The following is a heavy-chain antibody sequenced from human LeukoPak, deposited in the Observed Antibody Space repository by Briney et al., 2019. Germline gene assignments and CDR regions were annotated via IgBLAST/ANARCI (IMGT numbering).Heavy chain of an antibody. V-gene: IGHV3-23*01. CDR3: ASGVQLELRRFDYFDY. CDR2: ISGSGGST. J-gene: IGHJ4*02. Sequence: QPGGSLRLSCAASGFTFSSYAMSWVRQAPGKGLEWVSAISGSGGSTYYADSVKGRFTISRDNSKNTLYLQMNSLRAEDTAVYYCASGVQLELRRFDYFDYWGQGTLVTVSS. D-gene: IGHD1-1*01. CDR1: GFTFSSYA.